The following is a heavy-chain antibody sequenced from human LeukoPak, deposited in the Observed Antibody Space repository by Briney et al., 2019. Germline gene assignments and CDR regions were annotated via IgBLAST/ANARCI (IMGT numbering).Heavy chain of an antibody. J-gene: IGHJ6*03. CDR1: GGTFISYA. CDR2: IIPIFGTA. Sequence: GASVKVSCKASGGTFISYAISWVRQAPGQGLEWMGGIIPIFGTANYAQKFQGRVTITTDESTSTAYMELSSLRSEDTAVYYCAREGHGHHGYYMDVWGKGTTVTVSS. V-gene: IGHV1-69*05. CDR3: AREGHGHHGYYMDV. D-gene: IGHD1-14*01.